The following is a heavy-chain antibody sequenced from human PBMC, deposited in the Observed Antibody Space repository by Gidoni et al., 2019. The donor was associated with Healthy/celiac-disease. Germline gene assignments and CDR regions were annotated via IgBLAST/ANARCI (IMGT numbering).Heavy chain of an antibody. CDR3: ANAGSYDFWSGYLTRFDY. Sequence: QLQLQESGPGLVKPSETLSLTCTVSGGSISSSSYYWGWIRQPPGKGLEWIGSIYYSGSTYYNPSLKSRVTISVDTSKNQFSLKLSSVTAADTAVYYCANAGSYDFWSGYLTRFDYWGQGTLVTVSS. V-gene: IGHV4-39*01. J-gene: IGHJ4*02. CDR1: GGSISSSSYY. D-gene: IGHD3-3*01. CDR2: IYYSGST.